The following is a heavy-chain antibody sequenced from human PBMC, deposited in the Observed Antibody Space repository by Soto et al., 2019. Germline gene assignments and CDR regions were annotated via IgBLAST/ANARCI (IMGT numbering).Heavy chain of an antibody. V-gene: IGHV3-7*01. CDR2: IKQDGSQN. Sequence: GGSLSLSCPASGFTSSNYWMSWVSQVPGKGLEWVANIKQDGSQNYYVDSVKGRFTTSRDNTKNSFYLQMNGLRAEDTAVYYCARDHINGWKFDYWGRGTLVTVSS. CDR3: ARDHINGWKFDY. D-gene: IGHD6-19*01. CDR1: GFTSSNYW. J-gene: IGHJ4*02.